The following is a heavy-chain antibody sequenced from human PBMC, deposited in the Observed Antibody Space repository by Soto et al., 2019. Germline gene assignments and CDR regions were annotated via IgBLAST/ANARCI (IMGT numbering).Heavy chain of an antibody. J-gene: IGHJ4*02. Sequence: ESLKICCKGAGYSFTSYWISWVRRIPGKGLEWMGRIDPSDSYTNYSPSFQGHVTISADKSISTAYLQWSSLKASDTAMYYCARHRYGYCSGGSCYGYFDYWGQGTLVTVSS. CDR3: ARHRYGYCSGGSCYGYFDY. CDR1: GYSFTSYW. D-gene: IGHD2-15*01. CDR2: IDPSDSYT. V-gene: IGHV5-10-1*01.